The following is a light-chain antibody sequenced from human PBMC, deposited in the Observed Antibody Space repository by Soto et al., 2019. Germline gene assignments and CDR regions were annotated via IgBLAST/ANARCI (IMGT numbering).Light chain of an antibody. CDR2: DGS. V-gene: IGLV2-14*01. J-gene: IGLJ7*01. CDR1: SSDVGGYNY. Sequence: QSALTQPASVSGSPGQSITISCTGTSSDVGGYNYVSWYQQHPGKAPKLMIYDGSNRPSGVSNRFSGSKSGNTASLTISGLQAEDEADYYCSSYTSSSTSTVFGGGTQLTVL. CDR3: SSYTSSSTSTV.